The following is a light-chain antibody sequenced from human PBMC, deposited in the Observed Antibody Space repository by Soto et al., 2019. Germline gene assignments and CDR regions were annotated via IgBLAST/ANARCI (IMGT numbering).Light chain of an antibody. Sequence: EIVLTQSPGTLSLSPGERATLSCMASQSVSSSYLAWYQQKPGQAPRLLIYGASSRATGIPARFSGSGSGTDFSLTISRLEPEDFAVYSCKQYGSSPQNTFGQGTKLEIK. CDR1: QSVSSSY. CDR3: KQYGSSPQNT. V-gene: IGKV3-20*01. J-gene: IGKJ2*01. CDR2: GAS.